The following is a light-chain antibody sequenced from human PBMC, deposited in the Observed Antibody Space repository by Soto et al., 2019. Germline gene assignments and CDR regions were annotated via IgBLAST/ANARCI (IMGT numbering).Light chain of an antibody. Sequence: DIVMTQSPLSLPVTPGEPASISCRSSQSLLHRSGNNYLAWYQQKPGQPPKLLIYWASTRESGVPDRFSGSGSGTDFTLTISSLQAEDVAVYYCQQYINDLPAFGQGTKVDIK. CDR1: QSLLHRSGNNY. J-gene: IGKJ1*01. CDR3: QQYINDLPA. V-gene: IGKV4-1*01. CDR2: WAS.